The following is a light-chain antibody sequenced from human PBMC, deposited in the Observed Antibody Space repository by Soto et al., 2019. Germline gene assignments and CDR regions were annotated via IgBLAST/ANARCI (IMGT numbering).Light chain of an antibody. J-gene: IGKJ3*01. CDR1: QSLLHSNGYNY. CDR2: LGS. Sequence: DLVMTQSPLSLPVTPGEPASISCRSGQSLLHSNGYNYLDWYLQKPGQSPQLLIYLGSNRASGVPDRFSGSGSGTDFTLKISRVEAEDVGVYYCMQSLQTPFTVGPGTKVEIK. V-gene: IGKV2-28*01. CDR3: MQSLQTPFT.